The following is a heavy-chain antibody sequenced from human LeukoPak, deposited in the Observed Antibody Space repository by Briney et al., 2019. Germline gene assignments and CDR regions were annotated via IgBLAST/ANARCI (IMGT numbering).Heavy chain of an antibody. Sequence: SVKVPCKASGRTFSSFALSWVRQAPGQGLEWMGGIIPIFGTANYAQKFEGRVTIYSDASTSTDYMELSSLRSEDTAVYYCARDVRVKQQLTIRGSDYFYYMDVWGNGTTVIVSS. CDR2: IIPIFGTA. J-gene: IGHJ6*03. V-gene: IGHV1-69*13. CDR1: GRTFSSFA. D-gene: IGHD6-13*01. CDR3: ARDVRVKQQLTIRGSDYFYYMDV.